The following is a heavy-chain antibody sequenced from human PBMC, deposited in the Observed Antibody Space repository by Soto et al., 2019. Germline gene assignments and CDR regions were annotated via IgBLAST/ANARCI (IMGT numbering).Heavy chain of an antibody. Sequence: EVQLVESGGGSIQTGGSLRLSCAASGFTFSSYNMNWVRQAPGKGLEWISYISSNGSTTYYADSVKGRFTTSRDNAKNSLFLQMNSLRDDDTAVYYCSREARGFDYWGQVTLVTVSS. D-gene: IGHD3-10*01. CDR1: GFTFSSYN. V-gene: IGHV3-48*02. CDR2: ISSNGSTT. CDR3: SREARGFDY. J-gene: IGHJ4*02.